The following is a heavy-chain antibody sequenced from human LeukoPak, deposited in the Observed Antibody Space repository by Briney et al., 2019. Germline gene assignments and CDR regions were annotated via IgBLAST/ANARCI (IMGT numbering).Heavy chain of an antibody. J-gene: IGHJ5*02. D-gene: IGHD2-2*01. CDR3: ARGVGYCSSTSCYWWFDP. V-gene: IGHV3-74*01. CDR2: XXXDGSST. Sequence: PGGSLRLSCAASGFTFSSYWMHWVRQAPGKGLXXXXXXXXDGSSTSYADSVKGRFTISRDNAKNTLYLQMNSLRAEDTAVYYCARGVGYCSSTSCYWWFDPWGQGTLVTVSS. CDR1: GFTFSSYW.